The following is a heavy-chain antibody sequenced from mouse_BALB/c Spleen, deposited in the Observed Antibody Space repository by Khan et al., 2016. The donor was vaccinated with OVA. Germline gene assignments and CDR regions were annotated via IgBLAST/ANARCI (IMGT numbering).Heavy chain of an antibody. Sequence: EVELVESGGDLLKPEGSLNLSFEPPGFLFGTFALFWVGKPQNKRWGWSPPVITGGVSPYYPDSGKGRFTIARDNARITLYRQMSGLEFEDTAMFYCTRLAYYYDSEGFAYWGQGTLVTVSA. CDR2: VITGGVSP. V-gene: IGHV5-6*01. J-gene: IGHJ3*01. D-gene: IGHD1-1*01. CDR1: GFLFGTFA. CDR3: TRLAYYYDSEGFAY.